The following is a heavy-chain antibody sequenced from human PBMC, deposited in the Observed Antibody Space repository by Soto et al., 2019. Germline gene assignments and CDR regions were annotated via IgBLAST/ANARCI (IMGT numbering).Heavy chain of an antibody. Sequence: SETLSLTCTVSGGSISTYYWNWVRQPPGKGLEWIGYVYYSGSTKYNPSLKSRVTISVDTSKNQFSLKLGSVTAADTALYYCAREGFSSGWIDYWGQGTLVTVSS. CDR2: VYYSGST. D-gene: IGHD6-19*01. V-gene: IGHV4-59*01. J-gene: IGHJ4*02. CDR1: GGSISTYY. CDR3: AREGFSSGWIDY.